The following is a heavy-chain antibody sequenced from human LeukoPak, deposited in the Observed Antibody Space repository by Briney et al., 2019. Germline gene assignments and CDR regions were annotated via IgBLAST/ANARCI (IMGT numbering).Heavy chain of an antibody. V-gene: IGHV3-23*01. CDR2: ISGSGGST. CDR1: GFTFSSYA. Sequence: GGSLRLSCAASGFTFSSYAMSWVRQAPGKGLEWVSAISGSGGSTYYADSVKGRFTISRDNSKNTLYLQMNSLRAEDTAVYYCARDSAHYDSSGYYQSHAFDIWGQGTMVTVSS. CDR3: ARDSAHYDSSGYYQSHAFDI. D-gene: IGHD3-22*01. J-gene: IGHJ3*02.